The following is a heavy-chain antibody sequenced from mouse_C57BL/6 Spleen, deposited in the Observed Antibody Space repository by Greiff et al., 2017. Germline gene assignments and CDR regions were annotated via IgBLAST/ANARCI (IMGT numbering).Heavy chain of an antibody. CDR2: FHPYNDDT. J-gene: IGHJ1*01. V-gene: IGHV1-47*01. CDR3: ASGGDSYGPHCYSEV. CDR1: GYTFTTYP. D-gene: IGHD1-1*01. Sequence: QVHVKQSGAELVKPGASVKMSCKASGYTFTTYPLEWMKQNHGKSLEWIGNFHPYNDDTKYNEKFKGKATLTVEKSSSTVYLELSRLTSADLAVYYCASGGDSYGPHCYSEVWAPGTTVTVSS.